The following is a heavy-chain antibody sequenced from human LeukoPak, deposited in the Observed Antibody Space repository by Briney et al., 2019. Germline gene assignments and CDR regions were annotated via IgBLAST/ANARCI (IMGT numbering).Heavy chain of an antibody. CDR2: INPSGGST. J-gene: IGHJ5*02. D-gene: IGHD3-10*01. CDR1: GYTFTSYY. Sequence: ASVKVSCKASGYTFTSYYMHWVRQAPGQGLEWMGIINPSGGSTSYAQKFQGRVTMTRDTSTSTVYMELSSLRSEDTAVYYCARGGITVVQGVPTFDPWGQGTLVTVSS. V-gene: IGHV1-46*01. CDR3: ARGGITVVQGVPTFDP.